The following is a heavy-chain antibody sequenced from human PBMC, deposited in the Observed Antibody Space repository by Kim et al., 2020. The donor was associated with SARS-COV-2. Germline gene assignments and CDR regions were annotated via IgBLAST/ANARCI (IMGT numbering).Heavy chain of an antibody. CDR1: GFTFGDYA. J-gene: IGHJ3*02. CDR3: AKDTGYDILTGYYKRDDAFDI. CDR2: ISWNSGSI. D-gene: IGHD3-9*01. Sequence: GGSLRLSCAASGFTFGDYAMHWVRQAPGKGLEWVSGISWNSGSIGYADSVKGRFTISRDNAKNSLYLQMNSLRAEDTALYYCAKDTGYDILTGYYKRDDAFDIWGQGTMVTVSS. V-gene: IGHV3-9*01.